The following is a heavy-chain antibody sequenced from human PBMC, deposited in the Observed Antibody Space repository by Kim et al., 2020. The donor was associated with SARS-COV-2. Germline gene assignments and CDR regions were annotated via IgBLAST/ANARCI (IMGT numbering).Heavy chain of an antibody. CDR2: INHSGST. CDR1: GGSFSGYY. D-gene: IGHD5-12*01. CDR3: ARGSAIWWLRLPNFDY. V-gene: IGHV4-34*01. Sequence: SETLSLTCAVYGGSFSGYYWSWIRQPPGKGLEWIGEINHSGSTNYNPSLKSRVTISVDTSKNQFSLKLSSVTAADTAVYYCARGSAIWWLRLPNFDYWGQGTLVTVSS. J-gene: IGHJ4*02.